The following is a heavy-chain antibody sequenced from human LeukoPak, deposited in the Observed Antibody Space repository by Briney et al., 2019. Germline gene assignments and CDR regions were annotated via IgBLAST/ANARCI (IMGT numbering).Heavy chain of an antibody. CDR3: ATSGLVRGGDDY. Sequence: PGGSLRLSCAASGFTFSTYWMTWVRQAPGKGPEWVANIKQDGSEKYYLDSVKGRFTISRDNAKNSLYLQMNSLRAEDTALYYCATSGLVRGGDDYWGQGTLVTVSS. CDR1: GFTFSTYW. V-gene: IGHV3-7*05. CDR2: IKQDGSEK. D-gene: IGHD3-10*01. J-gene: IGHJ4*02.